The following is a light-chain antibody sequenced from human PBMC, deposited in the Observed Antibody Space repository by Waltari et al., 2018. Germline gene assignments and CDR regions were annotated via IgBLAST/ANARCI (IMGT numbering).Light chain of an antibody. Sequence: QTVVTQEPSLSVSPGGTVTLTCALTSGSVSTTSYATWYQQTPGQPTRTLVYKGTSRSSGVPDRFSGSVLGNTVALTITGAQADDESNYYCSLYMGSGIWVFGGGTKLTVL. CDR1: SGSVSTTSY. CDR2: KGT. J-gene: IGLJ3*02. V-gene: IGLV8-61*01. CDR3: SLYMGSGIWV.